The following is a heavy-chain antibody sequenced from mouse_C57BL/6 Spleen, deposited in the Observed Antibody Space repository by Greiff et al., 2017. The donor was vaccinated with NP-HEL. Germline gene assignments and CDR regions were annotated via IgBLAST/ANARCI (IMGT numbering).Heavy chain of an antibody. CDR1: GFTFSDYG. D-gene: IGHD2-3*01. Sequence: EVKVVESGGGLVKPGGSLKLSCAASGFTFSDYGMHWVRQAPEKGLEWVAYISSGSSTIYYADTVKGRFTISRDNAKNTLFLQMTSLRSEDTAMYYCARGDGYYLYYFDYWGQGTTLTVSS. CDR3: ARGDGYYLYYFDY. J-gene: IGHJ2*01. V-gene: IGHV5-17*01. CDR2: ISSGSSTI.